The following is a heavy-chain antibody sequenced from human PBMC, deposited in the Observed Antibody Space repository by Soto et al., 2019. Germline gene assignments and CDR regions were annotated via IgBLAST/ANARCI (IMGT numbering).Heavy chain of an antibody. CDR2: ILPIFGTA. CDR1: GGTFSSYA. CDR3: AIVTNYYGSGRYYNNLGYYYYGMDC. D-gene: IGHD3-10*01. Sequence: QVQLVQAGAEVKKPGSSVKVSCKASGGTFSSYAISWVLQAPGQGLEWMGGILPIFGTANYAQKFHGRVTITADEYTSTGCMELTSLRLADTADYYCAIVTNYYGSGRYYNNLGYYYYGMDCWGQGTTVTVSS. J-gene: IGHJ6*02. V-gene: IGHV1-69*01.